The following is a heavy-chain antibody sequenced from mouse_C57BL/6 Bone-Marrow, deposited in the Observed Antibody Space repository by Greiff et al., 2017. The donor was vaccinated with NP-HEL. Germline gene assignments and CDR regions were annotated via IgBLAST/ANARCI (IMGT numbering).Heavy chain of an antibody. CDR1: GYTFTDYY. J-gene: IGHJ4*01. V-gene: IGHV1-76*01. CDR2: IYPGSGNT. CDR3: ASGEDGCYGMDY. D-gene: IGHD2-3*01. Sequence: QVQLKESGAELVRPGASVKLSCKASGYTFTDYYINWVKQRPGQGLEWIARIYPGSGNTYYNEKFKGKATLTADKSSSTAYMQLSSLTSEDSAVYLCASGEDGCYGMDYWGQGTSVTVSS.